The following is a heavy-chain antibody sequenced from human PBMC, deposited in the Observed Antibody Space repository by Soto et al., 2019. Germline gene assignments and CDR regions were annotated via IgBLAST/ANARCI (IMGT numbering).Heavy chain of an antibody. V-gene: IGHV3-30-3*01. D-gene: IGHD6-19*01. CDR2: LSYDGSNI. CDR3: ASARDSAWLVISPSFVY. Sequence: QVQLVESGGGVVQPGRSLRLSCAASGFTFSNYAMHWVRQAPGKGLEWVAVLSYDGSNIHYADSVKGRFTISRDKSKNTLYLQMTSLRAWASAVSYCASARDSAWLVISPSFVYWCPGTLLTVSS. CDR1: GFTFSNYA. J-gene: IGHJ4*02.